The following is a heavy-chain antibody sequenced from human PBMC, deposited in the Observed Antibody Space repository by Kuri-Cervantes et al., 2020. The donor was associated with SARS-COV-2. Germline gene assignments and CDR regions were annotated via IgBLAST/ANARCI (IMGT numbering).Heavy chain of an antibody. CDR3: AREGGAEGAFDI. D-gene: IGHD3-16*01. Sequence: ASVKVSCKASGYTFTTYAIHWVRQAPGQRLEWMGWINPNSGGTNYAQKFQGWVTMTRDTSISTAYMELSRLRSDDTAVYYCAREGGAEGAFDIWGQGTMVTVSS. CDR2: INPNSGGT. J-gene: IGHJ3*02. V-gene: IGHV1-2*04. CDR1: GYTFTTYA.